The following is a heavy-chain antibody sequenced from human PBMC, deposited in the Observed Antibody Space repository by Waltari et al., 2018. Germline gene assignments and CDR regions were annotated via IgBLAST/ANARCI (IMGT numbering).Heavy chain of an antibody. J-gene: IGHJ4*02. CDR2: HIPAFGAA. Sequence: QVQLVQSGAEVKKPGSSVKVSCKASGGTFSSYAISWVRQAPGQGLEWMGGHIPAFGAANYAQKYQSRVTITADKSTSTAYRELSSLRSEDTAVYYCARDGGSSWYGEGAIFDYWGQGTLVTVSS. V-gene: IGHV1-69*14. CDR3: ARDGGSSWYGEGAIFDY. D-gene: IGHD6-13*01. CDR1: GGTFSSYA.